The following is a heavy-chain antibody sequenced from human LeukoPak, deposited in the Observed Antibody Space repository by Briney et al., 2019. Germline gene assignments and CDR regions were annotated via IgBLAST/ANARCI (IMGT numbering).Heavy chain of an antibody. Sequence: ASVNLSCKASGYTFTNYAIHWVRQAPGQRLEWMGWISASNGNTKYSQKFQGRVTITRDTSASTVYMELSSLSSEDTAVYYCARDHGYDYLWGSYRYDLGFDYWGQGTLVTVSS. D-gene: IGHD3-16*02. V-gene: IGHV1-3*01. CDR3: ARDHGYDYLWGSYRYDLGFDY. J-gene: IGHJ4*02. CDR1: GYTFTNYA. CDR2: ISASNGNT.